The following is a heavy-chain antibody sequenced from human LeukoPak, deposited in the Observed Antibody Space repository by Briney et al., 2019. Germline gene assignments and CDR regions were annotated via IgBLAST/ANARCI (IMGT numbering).Heavy chain of an antibody. CDR2: IWYEGSNK. CDR1: GFTFNSYG. Sequence: PGGSLRLSCAASGFTFNSYGMHWVRQAPGKGLEWVAVIWYEGSNKHYADSVRGRFTISRDNSKNMLYLQMSSLRAEDTAVYFCARGEYDILTGYIDHWGHGTLVTVSS. D-gene: IGHD3-9*01. J-gene: IGHJ4*01. CDR3: ARGEYDILTGYIDH. V-gene: IGHV3-33*01.